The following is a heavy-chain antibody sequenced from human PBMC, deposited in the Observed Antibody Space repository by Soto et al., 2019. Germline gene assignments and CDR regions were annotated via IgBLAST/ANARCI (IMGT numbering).Heavy chain of an antibody. CDR2: IYYSGST. CDR1: GGSISSGGYY. V-gene: IGHV4-31*03. J-gene: IGHJ4*02. Sequence: SETLSLTCTVSGGSISSGGYYWSWIRQHPGKGLEWIGYIYYSGSTYYNPSLKSRVTISVDTSKNQFSLKLSSVTAADTAVYYCARLRLTGYFDYWGQGTLVTVSS. CDR3: ARLRLTGYFDY.